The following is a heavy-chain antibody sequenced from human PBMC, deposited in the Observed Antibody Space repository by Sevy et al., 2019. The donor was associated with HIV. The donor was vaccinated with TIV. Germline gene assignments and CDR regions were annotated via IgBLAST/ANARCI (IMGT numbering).Heavy chain of an antibody. CDR2: ISDSGGST. V-gene: IGHV3-23*01. Sequence: GGSLRLSCAASGFTFSTYAMSWVRQTPGKGLQWVSVISDSGGSTYYADSVQGRFTISRDNSKDTMYLQVNSLRAEDTAVYYCARRPGLGSVIRTGVMDVWGQGTTVTVSS. D-gene: IGHD3-10*01. CDR3: ARRPGLGSVIRTGVMDV. CDR1: GFTFSTYA. J-gene: IGHJ6*02.